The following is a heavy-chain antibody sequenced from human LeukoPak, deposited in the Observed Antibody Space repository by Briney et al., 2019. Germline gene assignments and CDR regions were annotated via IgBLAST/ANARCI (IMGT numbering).Heavy chain of an antibody. Sequence: GGSLRLSCAASGFTFSSYSMNWVRQAPGKGLEWVSYISSSSSTIYYADSVKGRFAISRDNAKNSLYLQMNGLRAEDTAVYYCARGGFGELFSSDYWGQGTLVTVSS. J-gene: IGHJ4*02. V-gene: IGHV3-48*01. CDR3: ARGGFGELFSSDY. D-gene: IGHD3-10*01. CDR1: GFTFSSYS. CDR2: ISSSSSTI.